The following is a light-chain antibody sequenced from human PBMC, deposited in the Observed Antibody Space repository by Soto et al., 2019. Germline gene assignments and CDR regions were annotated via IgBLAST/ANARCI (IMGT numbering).Light chain of an antibody. V-gene: IGKV3-20*01. CDR2: AAS. CDR3: QQYNDSPRP. J-gene: IGKJ3*01. Sequence: EIVLTHSPGPLSLSPGERATLSCRASQTLSTNSLAWYQQRPGQTPRLLIYAASTRDTNIPDRFNGSGSGTDVALTISRLEPEDFALYYCQQYNDSPRPFGSGTRVDVK. CDR1: QTLSTNS.